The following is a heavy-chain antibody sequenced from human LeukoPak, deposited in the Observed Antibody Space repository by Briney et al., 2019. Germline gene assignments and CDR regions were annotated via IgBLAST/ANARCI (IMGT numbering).Heavy chain of an antibody. CDR2: IWYDGSNK. J-gene: IGHJ6*04. CDR3: ARDGGYCSSTSCPPTPYYYYYGMDV. CDR1: GFTFSSYG. D-gene: IGHD2-2*01. Sequence: PGGSLRLSCAASGFTFSSYGMHWVRQAPGKGLDWVAVIWYDGSNKYYADSVKGRFTISRDNSKNTLYLQMNSLRAEDTAVYYCARDGGYCSSTSCPPTPYYYYYGMDVWGKGTTVTVSS. V-gene: IGHV3-33*01.